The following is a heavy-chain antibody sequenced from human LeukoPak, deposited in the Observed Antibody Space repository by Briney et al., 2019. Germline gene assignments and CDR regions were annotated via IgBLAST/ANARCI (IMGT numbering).Heavy chain of an antibody. CDR2: IYFNGNI. Sequence: SETLSLTCAVSGGSIRSNNHYWGWIRQPPGKGLEWIGNIYFNGNIAYNPSLQSRVTISVDTSKNQFSLRLNSVTSADTAMYYCARVELIVALPTSLDPWGQGTLVTVSS. CDR3: ARVELIVALPTSLDP. CDR1: GGSIRSNNHY. J-gene: IGHJ5*02. D-gene: IGHD5-12*01. V-gene: IGHV4-39*07.